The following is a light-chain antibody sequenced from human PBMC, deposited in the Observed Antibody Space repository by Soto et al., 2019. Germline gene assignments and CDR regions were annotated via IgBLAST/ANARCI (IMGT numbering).Light chain of an antibody. Sequence: EIVLTQSSATLSLSPGERATLSCRASQSVSSYLAWYQQKPGQAPRLLIYDASNRATGIPARFSGSGSGTDFTLTIRSLEPEDFAVYYCQQRLTFGRGTKADIK. CDR3: QQRLT. V-gene: IGKV3-11*01. CDR2: DAS. CDR1: QSVSSY. J-gene: IGKJ4*01.